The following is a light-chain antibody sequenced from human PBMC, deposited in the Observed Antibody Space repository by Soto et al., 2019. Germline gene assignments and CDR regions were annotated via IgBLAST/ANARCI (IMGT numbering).Light chain of an antibody. V-gene: IGKV1-16*01. CDR3: QQYRSYPRT. CDR1: QSVSNF. Sequence: DIQMTQSPSSLSASVGDTVTITCRASQSVSNFLGWFQQKPGKPPKSLIYTAWNLESGVATRFRRSGSGTQFTITINDLQREDFATYYCQQYRSYPRTFGQGTKLEIK. J-gene: IGKJ1*01. CDR2: TAW.